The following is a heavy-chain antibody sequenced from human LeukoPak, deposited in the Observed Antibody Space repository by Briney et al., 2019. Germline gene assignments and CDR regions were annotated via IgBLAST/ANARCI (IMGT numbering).Heavy chain of an antibody. Sequence: ASVKVSCKASGYTFTSYAMHWVRQAPGQRLEWMGWINAGNGNTKYSQKFQDRVTITRDTSASTAYMELSSLRSEDTAVYYCAREQDSSSFWYFDLWGRGTLVTVSS. CDR1: GYTFTSYA. V-gene: IGHV1-3*01. CDR2: INAGNGNT. D-gene: IGHD6-13*01. CDR3: AREQDSSSFWYFDL. J-gene: IGHJ2*01.